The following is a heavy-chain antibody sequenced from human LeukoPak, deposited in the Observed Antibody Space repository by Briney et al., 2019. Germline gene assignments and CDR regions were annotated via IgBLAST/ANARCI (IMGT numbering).Heavy chain of an antibody. CDR1: GYTFTSYY. V-gene: IGHV1-46*01. J-gene: IGHJ3*02. CDR2: INPSGGST. D-gene: IGHD5-24*01. Sequence: GASVKVSCKASGYTFTSYYMHWVRQAPGQGLEWMGIINPSGGSTSYEQKFQGRVTMTRDMSTSTVYMEMSSLRAEDTAIYYCARIRDGYNDAYDIWGQGTVVTVPS. CDR3: ARIRDGYNDAYDI.